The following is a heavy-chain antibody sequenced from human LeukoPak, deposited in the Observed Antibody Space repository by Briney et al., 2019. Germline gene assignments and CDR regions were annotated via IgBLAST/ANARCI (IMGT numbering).Heavy chain of an antibody. J-gene: IGHJ6*03. CDR1: GGFISSYY. CDR3: ARDKFHLPSITMVRGKTGYHYMDV. D-gene: IGHD3-10*01. CDR2: IYTNEST. V-gene: IGHV4-4*07. Sequence: SETLSLTCTVSGGFISSYYWSWIRQPAGKGLEWIGRIYTNESTNYNPSLKSRVTISVDTSKNQFSLKLSSVTAADTAVYYCARDKFHLPSITMVRGKTGYHYMDVWGKGTTVTISS.